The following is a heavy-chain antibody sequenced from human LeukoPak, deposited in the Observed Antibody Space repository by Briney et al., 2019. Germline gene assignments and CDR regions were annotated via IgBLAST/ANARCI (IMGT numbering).Heavy chain of an antibody. CDR2: IYYSGST. CDR1: GGSISSYY. J-gene: IGHJ5*02. Sequence: KASETLSLTCTVSGGSISSYYWSWIRQPPGKGLEWIGYIYYSGSTNYNPSLKSRVTISVDTSKNQFSLKLSSVTAADTAVYYCAGTYSSSWYGYGSYNWFDPWGQGTLVTVSS. V-gene: IGHV4-59*08. D-gene: IGHD6-13*01. CDR3: AGTYSSSWYGYGSYNWFDP.